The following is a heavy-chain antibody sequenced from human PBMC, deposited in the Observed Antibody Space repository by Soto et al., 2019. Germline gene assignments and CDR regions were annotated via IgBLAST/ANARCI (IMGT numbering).Heavy chain of an antibody. J-gene: IGHJ2*01. CDR3: ATRTVGWYFDL. Sequence: EVQLLEYGGGMVQPGGSLRLSCAASGFTFSSYAMTWVRQAPGKGLEWASVISGSGGSTYYADAVKGRFTISRDNSNNTLYLPMNSLRAEDTAVYYCATRTVGWYFDLWGRGTLVTVSS. D-gene: IGHD4-17*01. CDR2: ISGSGGST. CDR1: GFTFSSYA. V-gene: IGHV3-23*01.